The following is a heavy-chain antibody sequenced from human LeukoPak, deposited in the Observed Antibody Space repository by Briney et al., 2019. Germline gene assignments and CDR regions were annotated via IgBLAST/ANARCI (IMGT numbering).Heavy chain of an antibody. J-gene: IGHJ4*02. CDR2: ISSSSSYI. CDR1: GFTFSSYS. CDR3: ARDSDYGDGFDY. Sequence: GGSLRLSCAASGFTFSSYSMNWVRQAPGKGLEWVSSISSSSSYIYYADSVKGRFTISRDNSKNTLYLQMNSLRAEDTAVYYCARDSDYGDGFDYWGQGTLVTVSS. D-gene: IGHD4-17*01. V-gene: IGHV3-21*01.